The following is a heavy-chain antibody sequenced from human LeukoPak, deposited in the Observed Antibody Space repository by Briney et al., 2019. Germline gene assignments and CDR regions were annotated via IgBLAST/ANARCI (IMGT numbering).Heavy chain of an antibody. V-gene: IGHV4-4*02. Sequence: PSETLSLTCAVSGGSISSSNWWSWVRQPPGKGLEWIGEIYHSGSTNYNPSLKSRVTISVDKSKNQFSLKLSSVTAADTAVYYCARDRGYSSGWYESDAFDIWGQGTMVTVSS. J-gene: IGHJ3*02. CDR2: IYHSGST. CDR1: GGSISSSNW. D-gene: IGHD6-19*01. CDR3: ARDRGYSSGWYESDAFDI.